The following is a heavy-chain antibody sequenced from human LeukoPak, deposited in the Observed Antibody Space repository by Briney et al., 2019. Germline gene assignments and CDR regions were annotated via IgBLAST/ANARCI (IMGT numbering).Heavy chain of an antibody. D-gene: IGHD3-3*01. CDR1: GGSISSYY. CDR3: ARFFWSGSKGLDY. V-gene: IGHV4-59*08. Sequence: WDTLSLTCTVSGGSISSYYWSWIRQPPGKGLEWIGYIYYSGSTIYNPSLKSRVTISVDTSKNQFSLKLSSVTAADTAVYYCARFFWSGSKGLDYWGQGTLVTVSS. J-gene: IGHJ4*02. CDR2: IYYSGST.